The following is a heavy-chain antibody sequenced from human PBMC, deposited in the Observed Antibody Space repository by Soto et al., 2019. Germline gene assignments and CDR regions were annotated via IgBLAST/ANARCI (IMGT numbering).Heavy chain of an antibody. CDR1: GFTFSSYA. CDR2: ISGSGGST. Sequence: GGSLRLSCAASGFTFSSYAMSWVRQAPGKGLEWVSAISGSGGSTYYADSVKGRFTISRDNSKNTRYLQMNSLRAEDTAVYYCAKDHRIVATIHVDYWGQGTLVTVSS. D-gene: IGHD5-12*01. V-gene: IGHV3-23*01. CDR3: AKDHRIVATIHVDY. J-gene: IGHJ4*02.